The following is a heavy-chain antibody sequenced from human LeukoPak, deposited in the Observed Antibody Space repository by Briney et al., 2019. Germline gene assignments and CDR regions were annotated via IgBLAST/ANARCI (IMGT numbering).Heavy chain of an antibody. Sequence: GESLKISCKGSGYSFTNYWIGWVRQMPGKGLEWMGIIYPGDSDTRYSPSFQGQVTISADKSISTAYLQWSSLKASDTAMYYCARTPLAAAGYNWFDPWGQGTLVTVSS. CDR3: ARTPLAAAGYNWFDP. CDR1: GYSFTNYW. V-gene: IGHV5-51*01. CDR2: IYPGDSDT. D-gene: IGHD6-13*01. J-gene: IGHJ5*02.